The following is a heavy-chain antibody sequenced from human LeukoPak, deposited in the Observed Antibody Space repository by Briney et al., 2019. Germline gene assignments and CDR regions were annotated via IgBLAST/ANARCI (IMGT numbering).Heavy chain of an antibody. Sequence: SETLSLTCTVSGGSISSYYWSWIRQPAGKGLEWIGRIYTSGSTNYNPSLKSRVTMSVDTSKNQFSLKLSSVTAADTAVYYCAREVPIVVVPAASNWFDPWGQGTPVTVSS. CDR1: GGSISSYY. V-gene: IGHV4-4*07. CDR2: IYTSGST. CDR3: AREVPIVVVPAASNWFDP. D-gene: IGHD2-2*01. J-gene: IGHJ5*02.